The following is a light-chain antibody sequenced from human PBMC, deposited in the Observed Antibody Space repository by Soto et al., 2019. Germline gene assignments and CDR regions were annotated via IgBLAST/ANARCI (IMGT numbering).Light chain of an antibody. CDR3: YSYSSGSAHV. CDR1: SSDVGGYNR. V-gene: IGLV2-14*01. Sequence: QSVLTQPASVSGSPGQSITISCTGTSSDVGGYNRVSWYQQHPDKAPKLIIYEVTNRPSGISNRFSGSKSGDTASLTISGLQAEDEADYYCYSYSSGSAHVFGTGTKVTVL. CDR2: EVT. J-gene: IGLJ1*01.